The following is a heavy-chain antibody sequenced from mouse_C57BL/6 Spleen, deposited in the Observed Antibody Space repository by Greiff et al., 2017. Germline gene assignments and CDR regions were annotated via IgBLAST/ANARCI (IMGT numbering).Heavy chain of an antibody. D-gene: IGHD1-1*01. CDR2: IYPGSGST. V-gene: IGHV1-55*01. CDR1: GYTFTSYW. J-gene: IGHJ1*03. Sequence: QVQLQQPGAELVKPGASVKMSCKASGYTFTSYWITWVKQRPGQGLEWIGDIYPGSGSTNYNEKFKSKATLTVYPSSSTAYMHLSSLTSEDSAVYYCARGDYYGTSDWYFDVWGTGTTVTVSS. CDR3: ARGDYYGTSDWYFDV.